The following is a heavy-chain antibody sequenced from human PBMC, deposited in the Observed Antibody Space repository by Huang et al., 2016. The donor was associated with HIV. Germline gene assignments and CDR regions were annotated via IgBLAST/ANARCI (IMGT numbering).Heavy chain of an antibody. CDR2: IKQDGSEK. J-gene: IGHJ6*02. CDR3: ARGGIYYDVLTGRHYYYNGLDV. Sequence: EVHLVESGGDLVQPGGSLRLSCVASGFNFSAYWMSWVQQARGKVLEGVAKIKQDGSEKNDVDSVKGRFTISRDNAKNSVYLQLTSLRVEDTAVYYCARGGIYYDVLTGRHYYYNGLDVWGQGTTVTVSS. D-gene: IGHD3-9*01. CDR1: GFNFSAYW. V-gene: IGHV3-7*01.